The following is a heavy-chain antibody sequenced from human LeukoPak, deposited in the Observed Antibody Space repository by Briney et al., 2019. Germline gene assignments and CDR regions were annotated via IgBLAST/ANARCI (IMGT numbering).Heavy chain of an antibody. CDR1: GYTFTSYA. CDR3: ARDTYDYVWGSYRYFPGDFDY. CDR2: INAGNGNT. J-gene: IGHJ4*02. V-gene: IGHV1-3*01. D-gene: IGHD3-16*02. Sequence: GASVKVSGKASGYTFTSYAMHWVCQAPGQRLEWMGWINAGNGNTKYSQKFQGRVTITRDTSASTAYMELSSLRSEDTAVYYCARDTYDYVWGSYRYFPGDFDYWGQGTLVTVSS.